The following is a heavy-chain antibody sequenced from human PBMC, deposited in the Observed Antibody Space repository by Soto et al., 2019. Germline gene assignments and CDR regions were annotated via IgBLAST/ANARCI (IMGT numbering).Heavy chain of an antibody. CDR1: GFTFSDYY. V-gene: IGHV3-11*01. D-gene: IGHD1-1*01. CDR2: ISRDGNAI. CDR3: ARGAEMPTLTKWFDP. J-gene: IGHJ5*02. Sequence: VQLVESGGGLVKPGGSLRLSCAASGFTFSDYYMSWIRQAPGKGLEWLAYISRDGNAIFYADSVNGRFTISRDNAKNSLFLQMDDLRAEDTAMFFCARGAEMPTLTKWFDPWGQGTLVTVSS.